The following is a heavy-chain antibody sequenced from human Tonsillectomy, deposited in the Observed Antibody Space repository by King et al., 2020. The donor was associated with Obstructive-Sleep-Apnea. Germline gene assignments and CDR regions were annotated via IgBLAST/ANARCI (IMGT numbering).Heavy chain of an antibody. V-gene: IGHV3-23*04. J-gene: IGHJ4*02. CDR3: AKDPGGDSGGWYPVPYDS. CDR1: GFTFSRYA. Sequence: LVESGGGLVQPGGSLRLSCAASGFTFSRYAMSWVRQAPGKGLEWVSSISRSGGRTYYADSVKGRFTISRDNSKNTLYLQMNSLRGEDTAVYYCAKDPGGDSGGWYPVPYDSWGKGPLVTVSS. D-gene: IGHD6-19*01. CDR2: ISRSGGRT.